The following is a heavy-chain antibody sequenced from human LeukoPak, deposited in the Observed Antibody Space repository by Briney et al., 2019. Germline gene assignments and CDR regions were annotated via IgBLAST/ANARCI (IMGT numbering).Heavy chain of an antibody. Sequence: PSETLSLTCAVYGGSFSGYYWSWIRQPPGKGLEWIGEINHSGSTNYNPSLKSRVTISVDTTKNQFSLKLSSVTAADTAVYYCARVRFGYYYYMDVWGKGTTVTISS. CDR1: GGSFSGYY. CDR2: INHSGST. V-gene: IGHV4-34*01. D-gene: IGHD3-10*01. J-gene: IGHJ6*03. CDR3: ARVRFGYYYYMDV.